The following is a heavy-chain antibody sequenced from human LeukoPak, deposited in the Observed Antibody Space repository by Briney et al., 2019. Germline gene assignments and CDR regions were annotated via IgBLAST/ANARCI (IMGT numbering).Heavy chain of an antibody. J-gene: IGHJ5*02. D-gene: IGHD4-17*01. Sequence: SETLSLTCTVSGGSISSSSYYWGWIRQPPGKGLEWIGSIHYSGSTYYNPSLKSRVTISVDTSKNQFSLKLSSVTAADTAVYYCARDGTVTTYNWFDPWGQGTLVIVSS. CDR2: IHYSGST. V-gene: IGHV4-39*07. CDR1: GGSISSSSYY. CDR3: ARDGTVTTYNWFDP.